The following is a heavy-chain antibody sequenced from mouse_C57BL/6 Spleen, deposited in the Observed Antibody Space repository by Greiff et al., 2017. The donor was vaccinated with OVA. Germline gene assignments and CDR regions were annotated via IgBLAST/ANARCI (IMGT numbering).Heavy chain of an antibody. CDR1: GYTFTDYE. V-gene: IGHV1-15*01. CDR2: IDPETGGT. J-gene: IGHJ3*01. D-gene: IGHD3-2*02. Sequence: QVQLQQSGAELVRPGASVTLSCKASGYTFTDYEMHWVKQTPVHGLEWIGAIDPETGGTAYNQKFKGKAILTADKSSSTAYMELRSLTSEDSAIYYCAREGPAQAPWFAYWGQGTLVTVSA. CDR3: AREGPAQAPWFAY.